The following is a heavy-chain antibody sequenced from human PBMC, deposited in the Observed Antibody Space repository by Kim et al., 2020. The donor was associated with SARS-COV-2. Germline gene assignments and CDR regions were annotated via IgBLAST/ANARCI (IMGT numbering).Heavy chain of an antibody. J-gene: IGHJ4*02. CDR1: GYTFTDYY. Sequence: ASVKVSCKAIGYTFTDYYIHWVRQAPGQGLEWMGRINPNSGDTDYAQKSQGRVTMTRDTSINSAYMELRGLRSDDTAIYFCARSRGTGGSCYGLDYWGQG. D-gene: IGHD2-15*01. V-gene: IGHV1-2*06. CDR3: ARSRGTGGSCYGLDY. CDR2: INPNSGDT.